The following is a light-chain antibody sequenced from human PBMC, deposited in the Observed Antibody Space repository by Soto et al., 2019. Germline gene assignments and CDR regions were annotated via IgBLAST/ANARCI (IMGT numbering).Light chain of an antibody. CDR3: TSYTSSTTLVV. V-gene: IGLV2-14*01. Sequence: QSALTQPASVSGSLGQSITISCTGTSSDVGTYNYVSWYQQHPGKAPKLIIYNVSNRPSGVSNRFSGSKSGNTASLTISGIHGEDEADYYCTSYTSSTTLVVFGGGTKLTVL. CDR2: NVS. J-gene: IGLJ2*01. CDR1: SSDVGTYNY.